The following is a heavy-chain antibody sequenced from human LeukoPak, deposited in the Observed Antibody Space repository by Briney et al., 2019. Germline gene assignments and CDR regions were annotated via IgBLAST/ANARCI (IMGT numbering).Heavy chain of an antibody. CDR1: GFSLRSSGMC. V-gene: IGHV2-70*11. CDR2: IDWDDDK. Sequence: SGPTLVNPTQTLTLTCTFSGFSLRSSGMCVSWVRQPPGKALEWLARIDWDDDKYYSTSLKTRLTISKDTSKNQVVLTMTNMDPVDTATYYCARILVDTTMTYFHYYMDVWGKGTTVTVSS. D-gene: IGHD5-18*01. CDR3: ARILVDTTMTYFHYYMDV. J-gene: IGHJ6*03.